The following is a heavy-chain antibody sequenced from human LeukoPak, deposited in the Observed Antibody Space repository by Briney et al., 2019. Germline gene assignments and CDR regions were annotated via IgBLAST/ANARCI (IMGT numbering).Heavy chain of an antibody. J-gene: IGHJ4*02. CDR3: ASEGGASSSWYFVY. D-gene: IGHD6-13*01. CDR1: GGTFSSYT. Sequence: SVKVSCKASGGTFSSYTISWVRQAPGQGLEWVGRIIPILGIANYAQKFQGRVTITADKSTSTAYMELSSLRSEDTAVYYCASEGGASSSWYFVYWGQGTLVTVSS. V-gene: IGHV1-69*02. CDR2: IIPILGIA.